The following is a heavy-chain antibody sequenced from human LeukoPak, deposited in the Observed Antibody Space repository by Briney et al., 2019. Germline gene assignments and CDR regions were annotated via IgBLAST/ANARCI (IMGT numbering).Heavy chain of an antibody. CDR3: AKDSFYDILTGSLGFDY. D-gene: IGHD3-9*01. J-gene: IGHJ4*02. V-gene: IGHV3-9*01. Sequence: GGSLRLSCAASGFTFSSYAMSWVRQAPGKGLEWVSGISWNSGSIGYADSVKGRFTISRDNAKNSLYLQMNSLRAEDTALYYCAKDSFYDILTGSLGFDYWGQGTLVTVSS. CDR1: GFTFSSYA. CDR2: ISWNSGSI.